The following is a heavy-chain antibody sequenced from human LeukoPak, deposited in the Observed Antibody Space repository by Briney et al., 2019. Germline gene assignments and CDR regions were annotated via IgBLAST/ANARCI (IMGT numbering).Heavy chain of an antibody. CDR2: ISAYNGNT. CDR3: ARVVYCSGGSCAWDYYYYYMDV. CDR1: GYTFTSYG. Sequence: ASVKVSCKASGYTFTSYGISWVRQAPGQGLEWMGWISAYNGNTNYAQKLQGRVTTTTDTSTSTAYMELRSLRSDDTAVYYCARVVYCSGGSCAWDYYYYYMDVWGKGTTVTISS. V-gene: IGHV1-18*01. D-gene: IGHD2-15*01. J-gene: IGHJ6*03.